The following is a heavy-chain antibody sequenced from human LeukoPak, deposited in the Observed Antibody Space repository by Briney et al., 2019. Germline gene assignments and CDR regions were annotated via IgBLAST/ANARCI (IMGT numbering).Heavy chain of an antibody. CDR2: ISSSSSYI. J-gene: IGHJ4*02. CDR1: GFTFSSYS. Sequence: GGSLRLSRAASGFTFSSYSMNWVRQAPGKGLEWGSSISSSSSYIYYADSVKGRFTISRDNAKNSLYLQMNSLRAEDTAVYYCARDYYDSSGYLSEYYFDYWGQGTLVTVSS. V-gene: IGHV3-21*01. D-gene: IGHD3-22*01. CDR3: ARDYYDSSGYLSEYYFDY.